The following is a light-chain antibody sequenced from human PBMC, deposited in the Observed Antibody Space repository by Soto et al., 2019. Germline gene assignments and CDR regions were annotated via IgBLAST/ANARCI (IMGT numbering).Light chain of an antibody. CDR2: YDT. J-gene: IGLJ2*01. V-gene: IGLV3-21*04. CDR1: NIGGKS. Sequence: SSELTQPPSMSVAPGKTARMTCGGNNIGGKSVHWYQQKPGQAPVLVIYYDTDRPSGIPERFSGSNFGNTATLTISRVEDGDEADYYCQVWDSFSDVVFGGGTKLTVL. CDR3: QVWDSFSDVV.